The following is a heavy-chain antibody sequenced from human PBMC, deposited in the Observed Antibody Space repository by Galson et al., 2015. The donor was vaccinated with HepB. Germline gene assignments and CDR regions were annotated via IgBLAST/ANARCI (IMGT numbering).Heavy chain of an antibody. D-gene: IGHD3-22*01. CDR3: TRAVRQSGYYYADF. V-gene: IGHV3-49*03. J-gene: IGHJ4*02. Sequence: SLRLSCAASGFTFGDYAMSWFRQAPGKGLEWVGFIRRKAYGGTTDYAASVKGRFTISTDDSKSIAYLQMNSLKTEDTAVYYCTRAVRQSGYYYADFWGQGTLVTVSS. CDR2: IRRKAYGGTT. CDR1: GFTFGDYA.